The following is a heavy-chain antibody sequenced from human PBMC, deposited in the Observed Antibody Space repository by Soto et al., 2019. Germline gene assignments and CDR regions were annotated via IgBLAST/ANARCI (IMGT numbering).Heavy chain of an antibody. J-gene: IGHJ3*02. Sequence: QVQLVQSGAEVKKPGASVKVSCKASGYTFTSFGISWARQAPGQGLEWMGWISAYNGNTNYAENLQGRVTMTTDTSTSSAYMELRSLGSDDTAVYYCARDHRGGTVAFDIWGQGTMVTVSS. CDR1: GYTFTSFG. CDR3: ARDHRGGTVAFDI. V-gene: IGHV1-18*01. CDR2: ISAYNGNT. D-gene: IGHD2-15*01.